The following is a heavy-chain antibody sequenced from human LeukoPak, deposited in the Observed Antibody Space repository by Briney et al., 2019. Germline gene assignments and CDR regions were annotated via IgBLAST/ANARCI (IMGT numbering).Heavy chain of an antibody. V-gene: IGHV3-23*01. CDR3: ARGIAVAAHFDY. Sequence: PGGSLRLSCAASGFTFSSYAMSWVRQAPGKGLEWVSAISGSGGSTYYADSVKGRFTISRDNSKNTLYLQMNSPRAEDTAVYYCARGIAVAAHFDYWGQGTLVTVSS. CDR2: ISGSGGST. D-gene: IGHD6-19*01. J-gene: IGHJ4*02. CDR1: GFTFSSYA.